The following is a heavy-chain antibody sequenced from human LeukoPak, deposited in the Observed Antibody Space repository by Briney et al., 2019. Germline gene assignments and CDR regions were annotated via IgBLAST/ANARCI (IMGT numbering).Heavy chain of an antibody. CDR1: GLTFSSYS. J-gene: IGHJ4*02. D-gene: IGHD6-13*01. CDR2: ISSSGNTI. V-gene: IGHV3-48*04. Sequence: GGSLRLSCAASGLTFSSYSMNWVRQAPGKGLEWVSYISSSGNTIYYADSVKGRFTISRDNAKNSLYLQMNSLRAEDTAVYYCARGGIAEIKGDYWGQGTLVTVSS. CDR3: ARGGIAEIKGDY.